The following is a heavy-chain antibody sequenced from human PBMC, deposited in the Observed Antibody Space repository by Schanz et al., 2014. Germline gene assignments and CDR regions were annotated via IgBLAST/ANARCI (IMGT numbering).Heavy chain of an antibody. Sequence: QVQLVQSAPEVKKPGASVKVSCKASGYSFTTYGLNWVRQAPGQGPEWMGIINPSGGSTSYAQKFQGRVTMTRDTSTSTVYMELSSLRSEDTAVYYCARAPVTVGPYHYYMDVWGKGTTVTVSS. D-gene: IGHD4-17*01. CDR1: GYSFTTYG. V-gene: IGHV1-46*01. CDR2: INPSGGST. J-gene: IGHJ6*03. CDR3: ARAPVTVGPYHYYMDV.